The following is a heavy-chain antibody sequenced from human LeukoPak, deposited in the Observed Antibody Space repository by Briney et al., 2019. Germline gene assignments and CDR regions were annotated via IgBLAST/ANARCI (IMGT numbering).Heavy chain of an antibody. CDR1: GYRFTGYY. D-gene: IGHD5-12*01. CDR3: ARDMGYSGYGRVFEY. V-gene: IGHV1-2*02. CDR2: INPKSGGT. J-gene: IGHJ4*02. Sequence: ASVKVSCKAAGYRFTGYYMRWVRLAPGQGLEWIGWINPKSGGTSNAQKFQGRVTMTRDTSISTAYMELSRLRSDDTAVYYCARDMGYSGYGRVFEYWGQGTLVTVSS.